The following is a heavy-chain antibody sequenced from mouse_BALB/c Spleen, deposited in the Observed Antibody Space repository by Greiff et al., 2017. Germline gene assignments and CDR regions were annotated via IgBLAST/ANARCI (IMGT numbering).Heavy chain of an antibody. J-gene: IGHJ4*01. V-gene: IGHV5-6-5*01. CDR3: ARGKDYGNYYYAMDY. D-gene: IGHD2-1*01. CDR2: ISSGGST. Sequence: EVHLVESGGGLVKPGGSLKLSCAASGFTFSSYAMSWVRQTPEKRLEWVASISSGGSTYYPDSVKGRFTISRDNARNILYLQMSSLRSEDTAMYYCARGKDYGNYYYAMDYWGQGTSVTVSS. CDR1: GFTFSSYA.